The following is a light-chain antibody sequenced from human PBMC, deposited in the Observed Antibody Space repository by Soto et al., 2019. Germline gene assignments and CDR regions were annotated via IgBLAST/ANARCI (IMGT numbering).Light chain of an antibody. CDR1: SSNIGSNT. CDR3: AAWDDSLNGYV. CDR2: SNN. J-gene: IGLJ1*01. Sequence: VLTQPPSAPGTPGQRVTISCSGSSSNIGSNTVNWYQQLPGTAPKLLIYSNNQRPSGVPDRFSGSKSGTSASLAISGLQSEDEADYYCAAWDDSLNGYVFGTGTKVTVL. V-gene: IGLV1-44*01.